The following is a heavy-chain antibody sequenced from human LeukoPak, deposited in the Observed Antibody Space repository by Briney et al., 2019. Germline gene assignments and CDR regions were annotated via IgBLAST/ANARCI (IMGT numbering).Heavy chain of an antibody. V-gene: IGHV4-61*02. CDR3: AKESSSGYTFDY. Sequence: SETLSLTCTVSGGSISSDNYYWTWIRQPAGKTLEWIGRISSSGSSNYNPSLKSRVSISIDASKNQFSLEMTSVTATDAAVYYCAKESSSGYTFDYWGQGTLVTVSS. D-gene: IGHD3-22*01. CDR2: ISSSGSS. CDR1: GGSISSDNYY. J-gene: IGHJ4*02.